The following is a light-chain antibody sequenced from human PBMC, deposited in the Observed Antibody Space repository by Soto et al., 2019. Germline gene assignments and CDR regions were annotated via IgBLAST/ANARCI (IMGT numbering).Light chain of an antibody. Sequence: ESMLTQSPGTLSLSPGERATLSCRASQSVSTRYLAWYQQQPGQAPRLLIYGASIRAACIPDRFSGSGSGTDFTLTISRLGPEDFAGYYCHQFGSAPLSFTFGQGTKLEI. CDR3: HQFGSAPLSFT. CDR2: GAS. CDR1: QSVSTRY. J-gene: IGKJ2*01. V-gene: IGKV3-20*01.